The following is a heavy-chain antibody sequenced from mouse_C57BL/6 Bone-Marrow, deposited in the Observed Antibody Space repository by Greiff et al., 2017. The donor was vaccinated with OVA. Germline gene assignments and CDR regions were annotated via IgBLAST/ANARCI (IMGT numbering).Heavy chain of an antibody. CDR3: ARALYYYYGSGPEFAY. CDR2: IYPGDGDT. J-gene: IGHJ3*01. D-gene: IGHD1-1*01. V-gene: IGHV1-82*01. Sequence: QVQLKQSGPELVKPGASVKISCKASGYAFSSSWMNWVKQRPGKGLEWIGRIYPGDGDTNYNGKFKGKATLTADKSSSTDYMQLSSLTSEDSAVYFCARALYYYYGSGPEFAYWGQGTLVTVSA. CDR1: GYAFSSSW.